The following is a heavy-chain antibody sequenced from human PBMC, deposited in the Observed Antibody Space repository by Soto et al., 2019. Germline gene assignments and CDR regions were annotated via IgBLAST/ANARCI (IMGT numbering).Heavy chain of an antibody. V-gene: IGHV3-74*01. CDR3: ARDNWNSY. D-gene: IGHD1-1*01. CDR2: VKSDGSST. Sequence: GGSLRLSCAASGFTFSSYWMHWVRQAPGKGLVWVSRVKSDGSSTSYADSVKGRFTISRDNAKNTLYLQMNSLRAEDTAVYYCARDNWNSYWGQGTLVTLSS. J-gene: IGHJ4*02. CDR1: GFTFSSYW.